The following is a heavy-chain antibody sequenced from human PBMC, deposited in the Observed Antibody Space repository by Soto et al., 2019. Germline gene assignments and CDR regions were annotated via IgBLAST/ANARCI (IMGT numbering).Heavy chain of an antibody. J-gene: IGHJ6*02. CDR3: THKGGRGAGIDV. V-gene: IGHV2-5*02. D-gene: IGHD2-15*01. Sequence: QITLKESGPPLVKPTQTLTLTCSFSGFSLSTSEVGVAWIRQPPGKALEWLALIYWDDDKRYSPSLKNRLTITKDISKNQVVLTMTNMDPVDTATYYCTHKGGRGAGIDVWGQGTTVTVSS. CDR2: IYWDDDK. CDR1: GFSLSTSEVG.